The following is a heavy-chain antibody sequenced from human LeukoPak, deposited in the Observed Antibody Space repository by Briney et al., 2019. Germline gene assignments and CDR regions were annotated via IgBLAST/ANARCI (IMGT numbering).Heavy chain of an antibody. J-gene: IGHJ3*02. CDR1: GDSVSSNSAA. CDR3: ARLSFCGGDCSDAFDI. Sequence: SQTLSLTCAISGDSVSSNSAAWNWIRQSPSRGLEWLGRTYYRSKWYNDYAVSVKSRITINPDTSKNQFSLQLNSVTPEDTAVYYCARLSFCGGDCSDAFDIWGQGTMVTVSS. CDR2: TYYRSKWYN. D-gene: IGHD2-21*01. V-gene: IGHV6-1*01.